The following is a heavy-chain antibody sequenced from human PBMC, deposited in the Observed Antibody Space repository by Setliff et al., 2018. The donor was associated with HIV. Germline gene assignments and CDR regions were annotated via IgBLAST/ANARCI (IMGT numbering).Heavy chain of an antibody. J-gene: IGHJ4*02. CDR1: GTNLDSFV. V-gene: IGHV1-69*10. CDR2: ITPVIGRP. Sequence: SVKVSCKASGTNLDSFVITWVRQASGQGLEWMGGITPVIGRPNYAQKFHGRVTITAEKSTNTAYMELSRLRSDDTAVYYCATLDYWGQGTLVTVSS. CDR3: ATLDY.